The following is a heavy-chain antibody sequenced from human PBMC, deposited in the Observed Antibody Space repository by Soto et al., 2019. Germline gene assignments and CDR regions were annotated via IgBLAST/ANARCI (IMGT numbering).Heavy chain of an antibody. V-gene: IGHV4-59*08. CDR3: ARYPRLDC. Sequence: SETLSLTCTVSGGSISSHYWSWIRQPPGQGLEWIGYVYYSGSTNYNPSLKSRVTISVDTSKSQFSLRLSSVTAADTAVYFCARYPRLDCWGQGTPVTVSS. CDR1: GGSISSHY. CDR2: VYYSGST. J-gene: IGHJ4*02.